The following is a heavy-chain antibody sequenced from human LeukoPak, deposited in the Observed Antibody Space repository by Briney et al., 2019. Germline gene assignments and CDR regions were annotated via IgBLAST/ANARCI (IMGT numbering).Heavy chain of an antibody. Sequence: GSPRLSCAASGFTFSSYGMHWVRQAPGKGLEWVAVIWNDGSNKYYADSVKGRFTISRDNSKNTLYLQMNSLRAEDTAVYYCARIHSLYYYDSSGYGAFDIWGQGTMVTSSS. CDR1: GFTFSSYG. D-gene: IGHD3-22*01. J-gene: IGHJ3*02. CDR3: ARIHSLYYYDSSGYGAFDI. V-gene: IGHV3-33*01. CDR2: IWNDGSNK.